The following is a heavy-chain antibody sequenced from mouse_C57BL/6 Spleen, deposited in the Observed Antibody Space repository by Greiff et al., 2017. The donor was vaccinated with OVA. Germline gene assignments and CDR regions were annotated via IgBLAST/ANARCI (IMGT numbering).Heavy chain of an antibody. D-gene: IGHD2-5*01. Sequence: EVKLMESGGGLVQPGGSLKLSCAASGFTFSDYGMAWVRQAPRKGPEWVAFISNLAYSIYYADTVTGRFTISRENAKNTLYLEMSSLRSEDTAMYYCARLDSNYYFDYWGQGTTLTVSS. CDR1: GFTFSDYG. CDR3: ARLDSNYYFDY. J-gene: IGHJ2*01. V-gene: IGHV5-15*01. CDR2: ISNLAYSI.